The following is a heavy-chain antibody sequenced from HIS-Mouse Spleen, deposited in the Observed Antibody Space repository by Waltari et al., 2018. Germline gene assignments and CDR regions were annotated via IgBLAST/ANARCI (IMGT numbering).Heavy chain of an antibody. CDR3: AREIPYSSSWYDWYFDL. V-gene: IGHV4-39*07. CDR2: FYYSGGT. CDR1: GGSISSSSYY. J-gene: IGHJ2*01. Sequence: QLQLQESGPGLVKPSETLSLTCTVSGGSISSSSYYWGWIRQPPGKGLEWIGRFYYSGGTYYNPSLKRRVTISVDTSKNQFSLKLGSVTAADTAVYYCAREIPYSSSWYDWYFDLWGRGTLVTVSS. D-gene: IGHD6-13*01.